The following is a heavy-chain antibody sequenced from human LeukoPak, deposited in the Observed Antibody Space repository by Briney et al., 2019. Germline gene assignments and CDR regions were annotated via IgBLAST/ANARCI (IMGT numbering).Heavy chain of an antibody. D-gene: IGHD6-13*01. V-gene: IGHV4-4*02. Sequence: PGGSLRLSCAAPGFTVSSSYTSWVRQPPGKGLEWIGEIYHSGRTNYNPSLKSRVTISVDKSKNHFSLMLSSVTAADTAVYYCARGYSSSYFEAWGQGTLVTVSS. CDR1: GFTVSSSYT. J-gene: IGHJ4*02. CDR3: ARGYSSSYFEA. CDR2: IYHSGRT.